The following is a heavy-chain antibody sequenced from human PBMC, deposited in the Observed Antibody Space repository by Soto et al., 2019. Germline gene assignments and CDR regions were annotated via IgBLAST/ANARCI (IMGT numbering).Heavy chain of an antibody. CDR1: GGTLSDHY. Sequence: PGVTLVLSCSVSGGTLSDHYVYWVRQAPGKGLEWVGLSRDKAQCYSTSYASSWEGIFTTSIYESKNSVYLQMNSLETEDTAAYYSVIENYFPHSSGYTRCFEYWDQRTGVT. D-gene: IGHD5-18*01. J-gene: IGHJ4*02. CDR3: VIENYFPHSSGYTRCFEY. V-gene: IGHV3-72*01. CDR2: SRDKAQCYST.